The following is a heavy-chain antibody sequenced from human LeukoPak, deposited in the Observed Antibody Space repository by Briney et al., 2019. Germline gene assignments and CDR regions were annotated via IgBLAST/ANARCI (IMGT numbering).Heavy chain of an antibody. CDR2: INPKSGGT. V-gene: IGHV1-2*02. D-gene: IGHD2-2*01. CDR3: ASEVVVVPPGPYGMDV. J-gene: IGHJ6*02. CDR1: GYTFTGYY. Sequence: ASVKVSCKASGYTFTGYYMHWVRQAPGQGLEWMGWINPKSGGTNYAQKFQGRVTMTRDTSISTAYMELSRLRSDDTAAYYCASEVVVVPPGPYGMDVWGQGTTVTVSS.